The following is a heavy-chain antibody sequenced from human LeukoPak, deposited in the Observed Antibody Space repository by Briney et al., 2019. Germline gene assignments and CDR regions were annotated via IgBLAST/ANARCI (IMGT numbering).Heavy chain of an antibody. CDR3: ARVRGIAVAGTGYGMDV. D-gene: IGHD6-19*01. V-gene: IGHV4-34*01. J-gene: IGHJ6*02. Sequence: SETLSLTCAVYGGSFRGYYWSWIRQPPGKGLEWIGEINHSGSTNYNPSLKSRVTISVDTSKNQFSLKLSSVTAADTAVYYCARVRGIAVAGTGYGMDVWGQGTTVTVSS. CDR2: INHSGST. CDR1: GGSFRGYY.